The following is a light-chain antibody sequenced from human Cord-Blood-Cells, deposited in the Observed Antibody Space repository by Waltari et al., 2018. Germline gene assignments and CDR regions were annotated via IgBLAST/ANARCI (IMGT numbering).Light chain of an antibody. CDR3: SSYTSSSTLEV. CDR2: DVS. Sequence: QSALTQPASVSGSPGQSITISCTGTSSDVGGYTYVSWYQQHPGKAPKLRIYDVSNRPSGVSTRCSGSKSGNTASLTISGLQAEDEADYYCSSYTSSSTLEVFGGGTKLTVL. V-gene: IGLV2-14*03. J-gene: IGLJ3*02. CDR1: SSDVGGYTY.